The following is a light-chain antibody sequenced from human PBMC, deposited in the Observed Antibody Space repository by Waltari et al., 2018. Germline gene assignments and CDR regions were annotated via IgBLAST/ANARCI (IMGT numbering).Light chain of an antibody. Sequence: IVLTQSPGTLSLSPGDKASLSCKASQNLSSNFLAWYRQRPGQPPGLLLHGAAKRAAGIPDTFSGSGSGTDVTLTSSRLEAEDSAVYYCQQYGTSPYTFGQGTKVEIK. V-gene: IGKV3-20*01. CDR1: QNLSSNF. CDR3: QQYGTSPYT. J-gene: IGKJ2*01. CDR2: GAA.